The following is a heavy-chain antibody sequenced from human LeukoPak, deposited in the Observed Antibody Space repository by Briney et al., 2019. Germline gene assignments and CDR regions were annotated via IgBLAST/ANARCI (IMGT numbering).Heavy chain of an antibody. CDR2: LRNSGSSP. J-gene: IGHJ4*02. V-gene: IGHV3-23*01. CDR1: GFTFSNYA. CDR3: AKTRPLDSSSWSHGDY. D-gene: IGHD6-13*01. Sequence: HPGGSLRLSCVGSGFTFSNYAMTWVRQAPGKGLEWVSALRNSGSSPYYADSVKGRFTISRDNSKNTLYLQMNSLRAEDTAVYYSAKTRPLDSSSWSHGDYWGQGTLVTVSS.